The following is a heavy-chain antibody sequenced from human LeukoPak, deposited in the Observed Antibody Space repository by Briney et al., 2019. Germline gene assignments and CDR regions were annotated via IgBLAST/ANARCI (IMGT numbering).Heavy chain of an antibody. D-gene: IGHD6-13*01. CDR2: IRSKANSYAT. J-gene: IGHJ4*02. CDR3: TTFIAAAGIDY. CDR1: GFTFSGSA. Sequence: GGPLRLSCAASGFTFSGSAMHWVRQASGKGLEWVARIRSKANSYATAYAASVKGRFTISRDDSKNTAYLQMNSLKTEDTAVYYCTTFIAAAGIDYWGQGTLVTVSS. V-gene: IGHV3-73*01.